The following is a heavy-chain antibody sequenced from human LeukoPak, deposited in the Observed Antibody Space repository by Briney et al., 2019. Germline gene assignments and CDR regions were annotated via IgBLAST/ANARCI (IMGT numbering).Heavy chain of an antibody. Sequence: ASVKVSCKASGYTFTGYYMHWVRQAPGQGLEWMGWINRNSGGTNYAQKFQGRVTMTRDTSISTAYMELSRLRSDDTAVYYCARLGYDSSGYYYFDYWGQGTLVTVSS. V-gene: IGHV1-2*02. J-gene: IGHJ4*02. CDR3: ARLGYDSSGYYYFDY. CDR1: GYTFTGYY. D-gene: IGHD3-22*01. CDR2: INRNSGGT.